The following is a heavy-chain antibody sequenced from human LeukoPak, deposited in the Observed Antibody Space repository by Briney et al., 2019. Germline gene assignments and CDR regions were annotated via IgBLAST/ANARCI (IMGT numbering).Heavy chain of an antibody. Sequence: SGPTLVNPTQTLTLTCTFSGFSLTTNGVGVAWIRQPPGKALEWLALIYWDDDKRYSPSLKGRLTITQDTPKNQVVLTMTNMDPVDTATYYCVHRLEGTGTTYVLDMWGQGTVVTVSS. D-gene: IGHD1-1*01. CDR1: GFSLTTNGVG. CDR3: VHRLEGTGTTYVLDM. J-gene: IGHJ3*02. V-gene: IGHV2-5*02. CDR2: IYWDDDK.